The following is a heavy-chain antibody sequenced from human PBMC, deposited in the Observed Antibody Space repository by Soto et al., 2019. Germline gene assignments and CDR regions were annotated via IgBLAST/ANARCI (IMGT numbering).Heavy chain of an antibody. V-gene: IGHV4-59*08. Sequence: QVQLQESGPGLVKPSETLSLTCTVSNDSISTYYWTWIRQPPGKGLEWIGFIYYSGSTNYNPSLQSRVTISVAPSKNQFSLKMNSVTAADTAVYYCARPGRDWGALHYWGQGTLVTVSS. J-gene: IGHJ4*02. CDR3: ARPGRDWGALHY. CDR1: NDSISTYY. CDR2: IYYSGST. D-gene: IGHD7-27*01.